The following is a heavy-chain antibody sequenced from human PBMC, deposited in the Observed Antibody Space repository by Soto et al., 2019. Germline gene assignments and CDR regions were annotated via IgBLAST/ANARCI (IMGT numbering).Heavy chain of an antibody. CDR3: ERDEGDSSWVYFDY. J-gene: IGHJ4*02. Sequence: QVQLVESGGGVVQPGRSLRLSCAASGFTFSSYGMHWVRQAPGKGLEGVAVMWYDGSNKYYADSVKGRFTISRDNSRTTLYLQMISLRAEDTAVYYCERDEGDSSWVYFDYWCQGTLVTVSS. V-gene: IGHV3-33*01. CDR1: GFTFSSYG. D-gene: IGHD6-13*01. CDR2: MWYDGSNK.